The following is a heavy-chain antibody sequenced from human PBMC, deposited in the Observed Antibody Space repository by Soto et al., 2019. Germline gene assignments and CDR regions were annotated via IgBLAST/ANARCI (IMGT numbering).Heavy chain of an antibody. CDR3: ARGSVPYYYYYYYMDV. J-gene: IGHJ6*03. CDR2: ISYDGSNK. D-gene: IGHD2-2*01. Sequence: GGSLRLSCAASGFTFSSYAMHWVRQAPGKGLEWVAVISYDGSNKYYADSVKGRFTISRDNSKNTLYLQMNSLRAEDTAVYYCARGSVPYYYYYYYMDVWGKGTTVTVSS. V-gene: IGHV3-30*04. CDR1: GFTFSSYA.